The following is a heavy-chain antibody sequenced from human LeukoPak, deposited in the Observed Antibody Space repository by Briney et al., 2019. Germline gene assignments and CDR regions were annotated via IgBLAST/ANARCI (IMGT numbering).Heavy chain of an antibody. Sequence: GGSLKLSCAASGFTLSGSAMHWVRQASGKGLEWVGRIRSKANSYATAYAASVKGRFTISRDDSKNTAYLQMNSLKTEDTAVYYCTRGGISGAHFDYWGQGTLVTVSS. V-gene: IGHV3-73*01. CDR2: IRSKANSYAT. CDR3: TRGGISGAHFDY. J-gene: IGHJ4*02. CDR1: GFTLSGSA. D-gene: IGHD2-15*01.